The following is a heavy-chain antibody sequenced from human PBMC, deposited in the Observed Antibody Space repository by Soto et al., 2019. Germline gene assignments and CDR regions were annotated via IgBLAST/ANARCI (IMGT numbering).Heavy chain of an antibody. CDR3: ARDPPGAFDI. Sequence: PGGSLRLSCAASGFTFSNYAMSWVRQAPGKGLEWVSGISGSGGSTYYADSVKGRFTISRDNAKNSLYLQMNSLRAEDTAVYYCARDPPGAFDIWGQGTMVTVSS. V-gene: IGHV3-23*01. J-gene: IGHJ3*02. CDR1: GFTFSNYA. CDR2: ISGSGGST.